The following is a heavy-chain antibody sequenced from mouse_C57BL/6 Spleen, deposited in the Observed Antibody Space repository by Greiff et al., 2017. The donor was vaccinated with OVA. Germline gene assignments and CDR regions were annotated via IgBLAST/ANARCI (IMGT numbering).Heavy chain of an antibody. CDR3: ASKAYDGYYGFAY. CDR2: INPSTGGT. Sequence: VQLQQSGPELVKPGASVKISCKASGYSFTGYYMNWVKQSPEKSLEWIGEINPSTGGTTYNQKFKAKATLTVDKSSSTAYMQLKSLTSEDSAVYYCASKAYDGYYGFAYWGQGTLVTVSA. CDR1: GYSFTGYY. J-gene: IGHJ3*01. D-gene: IGHD2-3*01. V-gene: IGHV1-42*01.